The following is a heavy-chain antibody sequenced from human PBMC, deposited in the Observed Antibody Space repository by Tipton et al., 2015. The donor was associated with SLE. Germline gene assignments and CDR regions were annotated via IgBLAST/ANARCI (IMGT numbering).Heavy chain of an antibody. Sequence: TLSLTCTVSGGSISSYYWSWIRQPPGKGLEWIGYIYYSGSTNYNPSLKSRVTISVDTSKNQFPLKLSSVTAADTAVYYCARQAPTGRWFDPWGQGTLVTVSS. V-gene: IGHV4-59*08. CDR2: IYYSGST. CDR3: ARQAPTGRWFDP. CDR1: GGSISSYY. J-gene: IGHJ5*02. D-gene: IGHD3-10*01.